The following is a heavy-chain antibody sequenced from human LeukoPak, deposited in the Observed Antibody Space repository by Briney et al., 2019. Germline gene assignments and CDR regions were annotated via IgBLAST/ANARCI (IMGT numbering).Heavy chain of an antibody. J-gene: IGHJ5*02. CDR3: ARGFDYYDSSGREGNWFDP. V-gene: IGHV3-66*01. D-gene: IGHD3-22*01. CDR2: IYSGGST. CDR1: GFTVSSNY. Sequence: GGSLRLSCAASGFTVSSNYMSWVRQAPGKGLEWVSVIYSGGSTYYADSVKGRFTISRDNSKNTLYLQMNSLRAEDTAVYYCARGFDYYDSSGREGNWFDPWGQGTQVTASS.